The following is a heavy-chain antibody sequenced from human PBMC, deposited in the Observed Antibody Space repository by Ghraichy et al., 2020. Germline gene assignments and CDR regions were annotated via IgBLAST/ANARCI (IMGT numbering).Heavy chain of an antibody. CDR2: VNNDGTGT. Sequence: GGSLRLSCAASEFTFSNHWMNWVRQAPGKGLVWVSCVNNDGTGTTYADSVKGRFTTSRDKGKNTVYLKMNSLRAEDTAVYYYARSHRRPGDKERSMVPHGYWSQGTLVTVSS. J-gene: IGHJ4*02. V-gene: IGHV3-74*01. CDR1: EFTFSNHW. CDR3: ARSHRRPGDKERSMVPHGY. D-gene: IGHD4/OR15-4a*01.